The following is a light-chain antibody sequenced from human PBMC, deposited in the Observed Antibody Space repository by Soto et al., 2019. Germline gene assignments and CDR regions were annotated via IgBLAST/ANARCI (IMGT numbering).Light chain of an antibody. CDR2: GAS. CDR3: QQYNNWPPLT. Sequence: EIVMTQSPDSLSVSLGERATLSCRASQSVSSNLAWYQQKPGQAPRLLIYGASTRATGVPTRFSGSGSGTEFTLPISSLQSEDFAVYYCQQYNNWPPLTFGGGTKV. CDR1: QSVSSN. V-gene: IGKV3-15*01. J-gene: IGKJ4*01.